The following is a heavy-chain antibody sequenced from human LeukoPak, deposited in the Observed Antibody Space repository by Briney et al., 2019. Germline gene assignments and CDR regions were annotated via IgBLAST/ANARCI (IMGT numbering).Heavy chain of an antibody. V-gene: IGHV4-59*08. CDR2: IYYIGTT. J-gene: IGHJ3*02. CDR3: ARSYGSSWSDAFDI. CDR1: GGSISNFY. D-gene: IGHD6-13*01. Sequence: SETLSLTCAVSGGSISNFYWSWIRQPPGKALEWIGYIYYIGTTNYNPSLKSRVTISVDKSKNQFPLKLSSVTAADTAVYFCARSYGSSWSDAFDIWGQGTMVTVSS.